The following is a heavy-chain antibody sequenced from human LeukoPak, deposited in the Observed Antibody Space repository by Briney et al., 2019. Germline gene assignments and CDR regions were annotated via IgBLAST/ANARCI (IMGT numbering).Heavy chain of an antibody. D-gene: IGHD3-22*01. CDR1: GGSFSGYY. Sequence: LSETLSLTCAVYGGSFSGYYWSWIRQPPGKGLEWIGEINHSGSTNYNPSLKSRVTISVDTSKNQFSLKLSSVTAADTAVYYCARGLNVVVTTYYYYGMDVWGQGTTVTVSS. V-gene: IGHV4-34*01. J-gene: IGHJ6*02. CDR3: ARGLNVVVTTYYYYGMDV. CDR2: INHSGST.